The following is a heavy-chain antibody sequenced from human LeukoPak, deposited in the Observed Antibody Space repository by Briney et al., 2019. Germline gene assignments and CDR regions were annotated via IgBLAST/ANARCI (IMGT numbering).Heavy chain of an antibody. V-gene: IGHV4-61*02. Sequence: PSQTLSLTCRVSVGSISVGSYYWGWIRQPAGKGLEWIGRIYTSGSTNYNTSLKSRVTISVDTSKNQFSLKLSSVTAADTAVYYCARDLYYYDSSGYYLWGFDIWGQGTMVTVSS. CDR2: IYTSGST. CDR3: ARDLYYYDSSGYYLWGFDI. J-gene: IGHJ3*02. D-gene: IGHD3-22*01. CDR1: VGSISVGSYY.